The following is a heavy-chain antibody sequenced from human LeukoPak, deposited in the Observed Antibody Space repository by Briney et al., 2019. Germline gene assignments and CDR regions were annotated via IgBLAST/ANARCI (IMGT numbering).Heavy chain of an antibody. CDR3: ARGAYYYED. J-gene: IGHJ4*02. CDR1: GFTFSSHS. V-gene: IGHV3-48*01. CDR2: ISSSSSTI. D-gene: IGHD3-22*01. Sequence: GGSLRLSCAASGFTFSSHSMNWVRQAPGKGLKWVSYISSSSSTIYYADSVKGRFTISRDNAKNSLYLQMNSLRAEDTAVYYCARGAYYYEDWGQGTLVTVSS.